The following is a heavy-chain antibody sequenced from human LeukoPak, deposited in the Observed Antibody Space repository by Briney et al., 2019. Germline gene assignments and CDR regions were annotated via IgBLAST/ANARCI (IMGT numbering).Heavy chain of an antibody. CDR1: GGSFSGYY. V-gene: IGHV4-34*01. Sequence: PSETLSVTCAVYGGSFSGYYWSWIRQPPGKGLEWIGEINHSGSTNYNPSLKSRVTISVDTSKNQFSLKLSSVTAADTAVYYCARGGVQGNWFDPWGQGTLVTVSS. J-gene: IGHJ5*02. CDR3: ARGGVQGNWFDP. CDR2: INHSGST. D-gene: IGHD4/OR15-4a*01.